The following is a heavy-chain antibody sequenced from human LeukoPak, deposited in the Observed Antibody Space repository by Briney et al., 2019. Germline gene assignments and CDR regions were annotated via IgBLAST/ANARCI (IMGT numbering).Heavy chain of an antibody. J-gene: IGHJ6*02. D-gene: IGHD5-12*01. CDR2: ISDSGGRT. CDR1: GITLSNYG. CDR3: AKTHYDLLDV. Sequence: GGSLRLSCAVSGITLSNYGMSWVRQAPGKGLEWVAGISDSGGRTKYADSVKGRFTISRDDSKSTLYLQMNSLRAEDTGTYYCAKTHYDLLDVWGQGTTVTVSS. V-gene: IGHV3-23*01.